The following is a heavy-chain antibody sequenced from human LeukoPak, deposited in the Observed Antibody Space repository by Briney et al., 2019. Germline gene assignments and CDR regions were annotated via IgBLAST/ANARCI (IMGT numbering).Heavy chain of an antibody. CDR1: GGSTSSSSYY. CDR2: IYYSGST. D-gene: IGHD6-13*01. V-gene: IGHV4-39*07. Sequence: SETLSLTCTVSGGSTSSSSYYWGWIRQPPGKGLEWIGSIYYSGSTYYNPSLKSRVTISVDTSKNQFSLKLSSVTAADTAVYYCARTLSSSWYLGEFDPWGQGTLVTVSS. J-gene: IGHJ5*02. CDR3: ARTLSSSWYLGEFDP.